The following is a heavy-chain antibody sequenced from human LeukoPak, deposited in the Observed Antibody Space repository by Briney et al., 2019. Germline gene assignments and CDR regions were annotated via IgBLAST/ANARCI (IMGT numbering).Heavy chain of an antibody. V-gene: IGHV3-21*01. CDR2: ISSSSSYI. J-gene: IGHJ4*02. Sequence: PGGSLRLSCAASGFTFSSYSMNWVRQAPGKGLEWVSSISSSSSYIYYADSVKGRFTISRDNAKNSLYLQMNSLRAEDTAVYYCARDAGGYGDTDYWGQGTLVTVSS. CDR1: GFTFSSYS. D-gene: IGHD4-17*01. CDR3: ARDAGGYGDTDY.